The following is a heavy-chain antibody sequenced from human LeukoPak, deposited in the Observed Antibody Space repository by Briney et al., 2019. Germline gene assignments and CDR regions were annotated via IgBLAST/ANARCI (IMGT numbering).Heavy chain of an antibody. Sequence: NPSETLSLTCTVSGGSISGYYWSWIRQPPGKGLEWIGYIYYSGSTNYNPSLKSRVTISVDTSKNQFSLKLSSVTAADTAVYYCARVPLNYDFWSGYHPADAFDIRGQGTMVTVSS. CDR3: ARVPLNYDFWSGYHPADAFDI. CDR1: GGSISGYY. CDR2: IYYSGST. J-gene: IGHJ3*02. D-gene: IGHD3-3*01. V-gene: IGHV4-59*12.